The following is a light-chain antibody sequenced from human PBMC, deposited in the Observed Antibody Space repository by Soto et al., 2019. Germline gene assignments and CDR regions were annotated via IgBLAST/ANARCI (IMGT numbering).Light chain of an antibody. CDR2: RNN. CDR3: AAWDDSLSGWV. CDR1: XXXIGSNY. J-gene: IGLJ1*01. Sequence: QSVLTQPPSASGTXXXRXXXXXXXXXXXIGSNYVYWYQQLPGTAPKLLIYRNNQRPSGVPDRFSGSKSGTSASLAISGLRSEDEADYYCAAWDDSLSGWVFGTGTKLTVL. V-gene: IGLV1-47*01.